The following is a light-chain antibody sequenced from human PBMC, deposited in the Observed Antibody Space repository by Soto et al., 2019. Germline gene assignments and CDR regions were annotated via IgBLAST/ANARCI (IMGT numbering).Light chain of an antibody. CDR3: QQRSSWPPT. V-gene: IGKV3-11*01. CDR2: GAS. Sequence: EIVMTQSPASLSVSPGERATLSCGASQSVRSYLAWYQQKPGQAPRLLIHGASTRAPGIPARFSGSGSGTDFTLTISSLEPEDFAVYYCQQRSSWPPTFGQGTRLEIK. J-gene: IGKJ5*01. CDR1: QSVRSY.